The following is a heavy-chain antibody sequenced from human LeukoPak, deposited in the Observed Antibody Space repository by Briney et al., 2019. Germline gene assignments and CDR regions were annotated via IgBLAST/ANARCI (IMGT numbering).Heavy chain of an antibody. J-gene: IGHJ3*02. CDR2: ISAYNGNT. V-gene: IGHV1-18*04. D-gene: IGHD3-9*01. Sequence: ASVKVSFKASGYTFTDYYIHWVRQAPGQGLEWMGWISAYNGNTNYTQKLQGRVTMTTDTSTSTAYMELRSLRPDDTAVYYCARDLYILTGYLGKDAFDIWGQGTMVTVSS. CDR1: GYTFTDYY. CDR3: ARDLYILTGYLGKDAFDI.